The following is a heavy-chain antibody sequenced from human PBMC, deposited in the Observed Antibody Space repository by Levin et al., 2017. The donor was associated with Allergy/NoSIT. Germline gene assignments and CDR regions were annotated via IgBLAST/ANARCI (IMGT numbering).Heavy chain of an antibody. CDR2: IYYSGST. Sequence: SETLSLTCTVSGGSISSSSYYWGWIRQPPGKGLEWIGSIYYSGSTYYNPSLKSRVTISVDTSKNQFSLKLSSVTAADTAVYYCARHIIYYYDSSGYYGGYYFDYWGQGTLVTVSS. V-gene: IGHV4-39*01. CDR1: GGSISSSSYY. CDR3: ARHIIYYYDSSGYYGGYYFDY. D-gene: IGHD3-22*01. J-gene: IGHJ4*02.